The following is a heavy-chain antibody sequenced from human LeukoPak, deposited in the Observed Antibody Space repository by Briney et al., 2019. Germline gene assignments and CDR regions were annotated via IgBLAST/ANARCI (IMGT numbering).Heavy chain of an antibody. V-gene: IGHV3-23*01. J-gene: IGHJ4*02. CDR3: AKDLPPSNGFWSGYFDY. D-gene: IGHD3-3*01. CDR2: ISGGAYST. CDR1: EFTFSSYV. Sequence: GGSLRLSCAASEFTFSSYVMSWVRQAPGKGLEWVSAISGGAYSTYYADSVKGRFTISRDNSKNTLYLQMNSLRAEDTALYYCAKDLPPSNGFWSGYFDYWGQGTLVTVSS.